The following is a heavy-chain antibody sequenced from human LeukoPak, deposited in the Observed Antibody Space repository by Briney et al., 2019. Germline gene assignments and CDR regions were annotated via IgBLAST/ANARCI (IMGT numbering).Heavy chain of an antibody. CDR2: IWYDGSNK. J-gene: IGHJ6*02. CDR3: ARAVGATAYYYYGMDV. V-gene: IGHV3-33*01. Sequence: GGSLRLSCAASGFSFSSYGMHWVRQAPGKGLEWVAVIWYDGSNKYYADSVKGRFTISRDNSKNTLYLQMNSLRAEDTAVYYCARAVGATAYYYYGMDVWGQGTTVTVSS. D-gene: IGHD1-26*01. CDR1: GFSFSSYG.